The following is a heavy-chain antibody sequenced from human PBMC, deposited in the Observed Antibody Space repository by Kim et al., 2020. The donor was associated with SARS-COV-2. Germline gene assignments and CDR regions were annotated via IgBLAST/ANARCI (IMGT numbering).Heavy chain of an antibody. CDR1: GFTFSDYA. CDR3: AREPDMTSVSRGWFPDVARDM. Sequence: GGSLRLSCAASGFTFSDYAMNWVRQAPGKGLEWVSYISISATTIYYADSVKGRFTISRDNAMNTLYLHITNLRDEDTAIYYCAREPDMTSVSRGWFPDVARDMGGKG. J-gene: IGHJ6*03. D-gene: IGHD6-19*01. CDR2: ISISATTI. V-gene: IGHV3-48*03.